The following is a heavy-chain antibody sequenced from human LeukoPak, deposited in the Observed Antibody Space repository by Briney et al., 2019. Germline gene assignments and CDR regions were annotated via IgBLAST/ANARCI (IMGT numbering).Heavy chain of an antibody. Sequence: GESLQISSKGSGYTFTSYWICCWRQMPGKSREWMGTLYPGDSDTRYSPSFQCQVTISAAKSMSTSYLQSSILKASGTAMYYSGRPSAGHYFDYWGQGTLVTVSS. CDR2: LYPGDSDT. CDR3: GRPSAGHYFDY. CDR1: GYTFTSYW. V-gene: IGHV5-51*01. J-gene: IGHJ4*02.